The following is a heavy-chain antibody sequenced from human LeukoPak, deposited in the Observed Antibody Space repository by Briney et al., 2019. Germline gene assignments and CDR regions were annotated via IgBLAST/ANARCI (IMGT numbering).Heavy chain of an antibody. J-gene: IGHJ4*02. Sequence: GGSLRLSCAASGFTFSSYSMNWVRQAPGKGLEWVSSISSSCSYIYYADSVKGRFTISRDNAKNSPYLQMNSLRAEDTAVYYCAREAQLWTSTYYFDYWGQGTLVTVSS. CDR2: ISSSCSYI. D-gene: IGHD5-18*01. CDR3: AREAQLWTSTYYFDY. V-gene: IGHV3-21*01. CDR1: GFTFSSYS.